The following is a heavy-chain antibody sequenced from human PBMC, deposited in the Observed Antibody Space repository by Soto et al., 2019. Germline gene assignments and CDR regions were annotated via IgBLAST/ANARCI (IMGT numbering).Heavy chain of an antibody. CDR3: ARGVVATISYVNPEWELPDWTDPYFDY. CDR2: IIPILGIA. D-gene: IGHD5-12*01. Sequence: GASVKVSCKASGGTFSSYTISWVRQAPGQGLEWMGRIIPILGIANYAQKFQGRVTITADKSTSTAYMELSSLRSEDTAVYYCARGVVATISYVNPEWELPDWTDPYFDYWGQGTLVTVSS. CDR1: GGTFSSYT. J-gene: IGHJ4*02. V-gene: IGHV1-69*02.